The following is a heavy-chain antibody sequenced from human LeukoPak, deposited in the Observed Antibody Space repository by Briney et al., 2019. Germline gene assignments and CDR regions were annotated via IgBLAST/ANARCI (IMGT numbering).Heavy chain of an antibody. CDR3: AFFVRDFDY. CDR1: GFTFSSYE. Sequence: GGCLRLSCAASGFTFSSYEMNWVRQAPGKGLEWVSYISSSGSTIYYADSVKGRFTISRDNAKNSLYLQMNSLRAEDTAVYYCAFFVRDFDYWGQGTLVTVSS. V-gene: IGHV3-48*03. J-gene: IGHJ4*02. D-gene: IGHD3-10*01. CDR2: ISSSGSTI.